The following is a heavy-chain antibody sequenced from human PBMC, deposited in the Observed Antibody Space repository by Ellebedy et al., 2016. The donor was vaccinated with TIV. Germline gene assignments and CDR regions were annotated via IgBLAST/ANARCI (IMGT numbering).Heavy chain of an antibody. CDR2: IYTSGST. D-gene: IGHD3-10*01. CDR3: ARVEKYYYGSGSYYNPPHNWFDP. CDR1: GGSISTYY. J-gene: IGHJ5*02. V-gene: IGHV4-4*07. Sequence: SETLSLTXTVSGGSISTYYWTWIRQPAGKGLEWIGRIYTSGSTSYNPSLKSRVTISVDTSKNQFSLKLSSVTAADTAVYYCARVEKYYYGSGSYYNPPHNWFDPWGQGTLVTVSS.